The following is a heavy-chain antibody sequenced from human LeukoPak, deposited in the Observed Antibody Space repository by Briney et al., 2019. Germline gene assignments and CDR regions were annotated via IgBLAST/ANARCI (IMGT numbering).Heavy chain of an antibody. CDR1: GGSINFYY. CDR3: ARGIADPYSFDS. CDR2: IYSTGST. D-gene: IGHD6-13*01. Sequence: SETLSLTCTVSGGSINFYYWNWIRQPAGKGLEWIGRIYSTGSTNYSPSLKSRVTMSVDKSKNQFSLNLSSVTAADTAVYYCARGIADPYSFDSWGQGILVIVSS. V-gene: IGHV4-4*07. J-gene: IGHJ4*02.